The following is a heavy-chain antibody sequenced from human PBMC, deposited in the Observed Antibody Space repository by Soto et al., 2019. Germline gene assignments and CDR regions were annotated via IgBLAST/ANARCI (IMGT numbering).Heavy chain of an antibody. D-gene: IGHD3-3*01. V-gene: IGHV4-30-4*01. CDR1: GDSLSSYENY. Sequence: PSESLSLTCTVSGDSLSSYENYWTWIRQPPGKDLEWIGYISYTGSTRYNPSVRSRVSISMDTSKNQFSLQLSSVTAADTAVYYCDRASIQFLFDPWGQGILVTVSS. CDR3: DRASIQFLFDP. CDR2: ISYTGST. J-gene: IGHJ5*02.